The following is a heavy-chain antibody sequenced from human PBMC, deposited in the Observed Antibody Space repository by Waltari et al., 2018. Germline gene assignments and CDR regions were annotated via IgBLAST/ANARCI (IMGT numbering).Heavy chain of an antibody. CDR3: TNGFGFFVH. CDR2: ISPDGKSF. J-gene: IGHJ4*02. Sequence: DVQLVESGGGLVQPAKSLSLSCKASGFPFTAFPPGMTWVRQAQGKGLERVAYISPDGKSFFYADSVRGRFTISRDNANNSVFLQMSNLRVDDTAVYFCTNGFGFFVHWGQGTLVTVSS. CDR1: GFPFTAFPPG. D-gene: IGHD3-16*01. V-gene: IGHV3-48*01.